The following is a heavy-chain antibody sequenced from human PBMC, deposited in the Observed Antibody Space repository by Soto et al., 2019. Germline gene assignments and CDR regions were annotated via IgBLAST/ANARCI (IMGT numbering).Heavy chain of an antibody. J-gene: IGHJ4*02. V-gene: IGHV3-11*06. CDR2: ISSSSSYT. CDR1: GFTFSDYY. D-gene: IGHD3-9*01. Sequence: GGSLRLSCAASGFTFSDYYMSWIRQAPGKGLEWVSYISSSSSYTNYADSVKGRLTISRDNAKNSLYLQMNSLRAEDTAVYYCARESDILTGPFDYWGQGTLVTVSS. CDR3: ARESDILTGPFDY.